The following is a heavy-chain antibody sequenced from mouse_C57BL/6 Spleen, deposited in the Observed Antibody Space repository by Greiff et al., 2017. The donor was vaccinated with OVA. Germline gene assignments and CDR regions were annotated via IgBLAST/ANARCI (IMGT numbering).Heavy chain of an antibody. CDR2: IYPGSGST. CDR1: GYTFTSYW. CDR3: ARRNYGNYPAWFAY. J-gene: IGHJ3*01. D-gene: IGHD2-1*01. Sequence: QVQLQQPGAELVKPGASVKMSCKASGYTFTSYWITWVKQRPGHGLEWIGDIYPGSGSTNYNEKLKSKATLTVDTSSSTAYMQLSSLTSEDSAGYYGARRNYGNYPAWFAYWGQGTLVTVSA. V-gene: IGHV1-55*01.